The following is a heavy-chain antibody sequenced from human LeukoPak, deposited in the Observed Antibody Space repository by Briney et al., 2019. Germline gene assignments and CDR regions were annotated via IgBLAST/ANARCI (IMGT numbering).Heavy chain of an antibody. Sequence: ASVKVSCKASGSTFTNYGISWVRQAPGQGLEWMGWISAYTGNTNYAQKFQGRVTMTTDTSTSTVYMELRSLRSDDTAVYYCARGRGIALAADYWGQGTLITVSS. CDR3: ARGRGIALAADY. J-gene: IGHJ4*02. D-gene: IGHD6-19*01. CDR1: GSTFTNYG. V-gene: IGHV1-18*01. CDR2: ISAYTGNT.